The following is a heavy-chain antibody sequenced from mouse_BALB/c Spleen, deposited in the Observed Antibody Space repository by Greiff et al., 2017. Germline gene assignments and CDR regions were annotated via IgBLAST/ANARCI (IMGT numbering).Heavy chain of an antibody. V-gene: IGHV3-2*02. D-gene: IGHD2-1*01. CDR3: ARGDGNYPYYFDY. Sequence: ESGPGLVKPSQSLSLTCTVTGYSIPSDYAWNWIRQLPGNKLEWMGYISYSGSTSYNPSLKSRISITRDTSKNQFFLQLNSVTTEDTATYYCARGDGNYPYYFDYWGQGTTLTVSS. CDR2: ISYSGST. J-gene: IGHJ2*01. CDR1: GYSIPSDYA.